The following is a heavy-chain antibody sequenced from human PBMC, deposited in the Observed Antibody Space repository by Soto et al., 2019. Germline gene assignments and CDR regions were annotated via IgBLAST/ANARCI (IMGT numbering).Heavy chain of an antibody. CDR1: GYTFTSYG. Sequence: ASVKVSCKASGYTFTSYGISWVRQAPGQGPEWMGWISAYNGNTNYAQKLQGRVTMTTDTSTSTAYMELRSLRSGDTAVYYCARDGRYDFWSGYYGAPDAFDIWGQGTMVTVSS. V-gene: IGHV1-18*01. J-gene: IGHJ3*02. D-gene: IGHD3-3*01. CDR2: ISAYNGNT. CDR3: ARDGRYDFWSGYYGAPDAFDI.